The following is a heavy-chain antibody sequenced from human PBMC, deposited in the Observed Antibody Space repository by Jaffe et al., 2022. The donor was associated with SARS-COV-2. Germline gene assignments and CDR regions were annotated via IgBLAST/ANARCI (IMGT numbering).Heavy chain of an antibody. Sequence: QVQLVQSGAEVQKPGSSVKVSCKASGGTFTSYLITWVRQAPGQGLEWMGGIIPMFKTTNYAQKFHGRVTITADESTDMAYMELTNLRSEDTAVYYCTRGPAYFYGSGNYYYLDYWGQGTLVTVSS. V-gene: IGHV1-69*01. CDR3: TRGPAYFYGSGNYYYLDY. CDR2: IIPMFKTT. J-gene: IGHJ4*02. CDR1: GGTFTSYL. D-gene: IGHD3-10*01.